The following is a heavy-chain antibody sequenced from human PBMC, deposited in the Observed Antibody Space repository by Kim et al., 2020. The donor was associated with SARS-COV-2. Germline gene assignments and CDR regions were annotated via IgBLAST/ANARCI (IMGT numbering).Heavy chain of an antibody. CDR2: IWYDGSNN. V-gene: IGHV3-33*08. J-gene: IGHJ6*02. CDR1: GFTFSSYA. Sequence: GGSLRLSCAASGFTFSSYAMHWVRQAPGKGLEWVAIIWYDGSNNYYADSVKGRFTISRDNSKNTLYLQMNSLRAEDTAVYYCASMGLERDYYYYAMDVWGQGTTVTVSS. CDR3: ASMGLERDYYYYAMDV. D-gene: IGHD3-3*01.